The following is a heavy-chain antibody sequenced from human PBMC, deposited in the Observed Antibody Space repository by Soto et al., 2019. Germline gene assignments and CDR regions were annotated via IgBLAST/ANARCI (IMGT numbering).Heavy chain of an antibody. CDR2: VHYTAST. Sequence: SETLSLTCTVSEGSINWSPDYWGWLRQPPGKEPQWIASVHYTASTYYNPSLKSRVAISVDTSKNQFSLNLRSVTAADTAIYYCGRATPGYPGRAFHIWGQGKMVTVSS. CDR1: EGSINWSPDY. J-gene: IGHJ3*02. CDR3: GRATPGYPGRAFHI. D-gene: IGHD2-15*01. V-gene: IGHV4-39*02.